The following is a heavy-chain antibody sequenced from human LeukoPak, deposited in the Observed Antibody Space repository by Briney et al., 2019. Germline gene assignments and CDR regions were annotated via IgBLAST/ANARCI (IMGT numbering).Heavy chain of an antibody. CDR1: GYSFTSHW. J-gene: IGHJ4*02. V-gene: IGHV5-51*01. D-gene: IGHD3-10*01. CDR2: IYPGDSAT. CDR3: ASPYGSGSKYPYYFDF. Sequence: AASLKISCKGSGYSFTSHWIGWVRQPPGKGLEWMGIIYPGDSATRYSPSFQGQVTISADKSISTAYLQWSSLKASDTAMYYCASPYGSGSKYPYYFDFWGQGTLVTVSS.